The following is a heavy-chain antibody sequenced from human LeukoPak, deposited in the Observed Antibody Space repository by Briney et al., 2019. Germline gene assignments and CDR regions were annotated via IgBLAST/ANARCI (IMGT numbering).Heavy chain of an antibody. J-gene: IGHJ3*02. Sequence: SETLSLTCAVYGGSFSGYYWSWIRQPPGKGLEWIGEINRSGSTNYNPSLKSRVTISVDTSRNQFSLKLSSVTAADTAVYYCARFPYNWNWDHDAFDIWGQGTMVTVSS. D-gene: IGHD1-7*01. CDR1: GGSFSGYY. CDR2: INRSGST. V-gene: IGHV4-34*01. CDR3: ARFPYNWNWDHDAFDI.